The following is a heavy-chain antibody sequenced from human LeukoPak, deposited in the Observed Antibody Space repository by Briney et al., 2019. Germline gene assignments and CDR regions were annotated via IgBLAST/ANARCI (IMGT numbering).Heavy chain of an antibody. V-gene: IGHV3-66*02. CDR2: IYSGGST. CDR1: GFTFSLYS. Sequence: PGGSLRLSCAASGFTFSLYSMNWVRQAPGKGLEWVSVIYSGGSTYYADSVKGRFTISRDNSKNTLYLQMNSLRAEDTAVYYCARSGSHWGQGTLVTVSS. D-gene: IGHD3-3*01. CDR3: ARSGSH. J-gene: IGHJ4*02.